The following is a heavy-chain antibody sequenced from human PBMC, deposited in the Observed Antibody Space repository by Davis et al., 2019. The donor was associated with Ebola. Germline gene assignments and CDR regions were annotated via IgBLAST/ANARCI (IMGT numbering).Heavy chain of an antibody. D-gene: IGHD5-12*01. J-gene: IGHJ6*04. CDR2: INKDGSEK. CDR1: GFTFSNYA. Sequence: GESLKISCAASGFTFSNYAMSWVRQAPGKGLEWVANINKDGSEKYYVDSVEGRFTISRDNAKNSLHLQMNSLRAEDTAVYYCARPMVATPYYYYGMDIWGKGTTVTVSS. CDR3: ARPMVATPYYYYGMDI. V-gene: IGHV3-7*01.